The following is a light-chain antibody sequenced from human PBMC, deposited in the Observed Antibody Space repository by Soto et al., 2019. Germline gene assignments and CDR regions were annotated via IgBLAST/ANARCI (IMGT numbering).Light chain of an antibody. V-gene: IGLV1-40*01. CDR1: SSNIGAGYD. J-gene: IGLJ1*01. Sequence: QSVLTQPPSVSGGPGQRVTISRTGSSSNIGAGYDVNWYQQLPETAPKLLIFGDSNRPSGVPDRFSGSKSGTSASLVITGLQADDEADYYCQSNDNGLSGSDVFGTGTKVTVL. CDR2: GDS. CDR3: QSNDNGLSGSDV.